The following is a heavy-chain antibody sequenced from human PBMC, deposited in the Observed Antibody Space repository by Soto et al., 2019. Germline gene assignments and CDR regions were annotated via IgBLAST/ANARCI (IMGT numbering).Heavy chain of an antibody. J-gene: IGHJ4*02. D-gene: IGHD1-1*01. CDR2: IYYTGST. Sequence: SENLSLTCSVSGGSISSYYWSWIRQPPGKGLEWIGYIYYTGSTNHNPSLKGRVTLSVDTSKNQLSLRLTSVSAADTAVYYCARGYNKWASWGQGTLVTVSS. CDR1: GGSISSYY. CDR3: ARGYNKWAS. V-gene: IGHV4-59*01.